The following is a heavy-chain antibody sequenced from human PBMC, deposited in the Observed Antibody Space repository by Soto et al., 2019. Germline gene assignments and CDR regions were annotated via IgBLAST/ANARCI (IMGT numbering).Heavy chain of an antibody. CDR2: ISAYNGKT. CDR3: ARVSSTVTYFDY. Sequence: ASVKVSCKASGYTFTSYGISWVRQAPGQGLEWMGWISAYNGKTNYAQKLQGRVTMTTDTSTSTAYMELRSLRSDDTAVYYCARVSSTVTYFDYWGQGTLVTVSS. D-gene: IGHD4-17*01. J-gene: IGHJ4*02. V-gene: IGHV1-18*01. CDR1: GYTFTSYG.